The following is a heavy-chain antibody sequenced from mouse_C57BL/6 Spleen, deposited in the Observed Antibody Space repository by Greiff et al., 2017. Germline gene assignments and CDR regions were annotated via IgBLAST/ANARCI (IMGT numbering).Heavy chain of an antibody. Sequence: QVQLQQPGAELVKPGASVKVSCKASGYTFTSYWMHWVKQRPGQGLEWIGRIHPSDSDTNYNQKFKGKATLTVDKSSSPAYMQLSSLTSEDSAVYYCAIYDYDGYFDVWGTGTTVTVSS. D-gene: IGHD2-4*01. V-gene: IGHV1-74*01. CDR3: AIYDYDGYFDV. CDR2: IHPSDSDT. J-gene: IGHJ1*03. CDR1: GYTFTSYW.